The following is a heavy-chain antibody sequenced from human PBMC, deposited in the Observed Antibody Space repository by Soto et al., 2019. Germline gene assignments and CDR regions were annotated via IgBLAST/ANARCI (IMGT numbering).Heavy chain of an antibody. V-gene: IGHV4-31*11. J-gene: IGHJ4*02. CDR2: ISDRGST. Sequence: QVQLQESGPGLVKPSQTLSLTCAVSGGSISSGGYYWSWIRQHPGKGLEWIGYISDRGSTYYNPSLKSRVTVSADTSKNQFSLKLSSVTAADTAVYYCTRRSTYGGTFDYWGQGTPVTVSS. CDR3: TRRSTYGGTFDY. D-gene: IGHD4-17*01. CDR1: GGSISSGGYY.